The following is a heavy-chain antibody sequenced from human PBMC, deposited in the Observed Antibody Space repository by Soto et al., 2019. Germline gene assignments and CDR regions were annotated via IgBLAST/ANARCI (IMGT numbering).Heavy chain of an antibody. J-gene: IGHJ5*02. CDR3: ARDNGMAGSFDP. Sequence: EVQLVESGGGLVQPGGSLRLSCAASGFIFSSYSMNWVHQAPGKGLEWVSYISFTSSTIFYADSVRGRFTISRDNAKNSLYLQMNTLRDEDTAVYYCARDNGMAGSFDPWGQGTLVTVSS. CDR1: GFIFSSYS. CDR2: ISFTSSTI. D-gene: IGHD2-8*01. V-gene: IGHV3-48*02.